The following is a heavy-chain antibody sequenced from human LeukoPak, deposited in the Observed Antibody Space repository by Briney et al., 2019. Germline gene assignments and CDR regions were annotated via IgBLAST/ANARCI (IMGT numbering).Heavy chain of an antibody. V-gene: IGHV1-2*02. D-gene: IGHD5-12*01. CDR1: GYTFTGYA. J-gene: IGHJ4*02. CDR3: AKKVRGPSHPLDF. CDR2: INPEKRDT. Sequence: GASVKVSCKASGYTFTGYAIHWVRQAPGQGLEWMGWINPEKRDTGYAHKFQGRVTMTSDTSISTAYMELSSPRSDDTAVYYCAKKVRGPSHPLDFWGQGTLVTVSS.